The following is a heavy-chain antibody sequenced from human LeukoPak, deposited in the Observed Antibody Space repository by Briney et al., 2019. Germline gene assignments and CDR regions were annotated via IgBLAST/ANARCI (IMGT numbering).Heavy chain of an antibody. V-gene: IGHV4-39*01. CDR2: IYYSGSA. D-gene: IGHD2-2*01. J-gene: IGHJ4*02. CDR3: ARHLSTSQASDGGY. CDR1: GGSINSNNYY. Sequence: SETLSLTCTVSGGSINSNNYYWGWIRQPPGKGLEWIGSIYYSGSAYYNPSLKSRLTISVDTSKNQFSLKLSSVTAADTALYYCARHLSTSQASDGGYWGQGTLVTVSS.